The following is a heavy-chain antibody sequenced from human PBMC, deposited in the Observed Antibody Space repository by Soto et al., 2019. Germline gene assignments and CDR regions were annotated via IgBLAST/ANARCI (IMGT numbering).Heavy chain of an antibody. CDR2: IYYSGST. CDR1: GGSISSSSYY. CDR3: ARVELMSAADLAYYYYYGMDV. J-gene: IGHJ6*02. Sequence: ASETLSLTCTVSGGSISSSSYYWGWIRQPPGKGLEWIGSIYYSGSTYYNPSLKSRVTISVDTSKNQFSLKLSSVTAADTAVYYCARVELMSAADLAYYYYYGMDVWGQGTTVTVSS. D-gene: IGHD6-13*01. V-gene: IGHV4-39*01.